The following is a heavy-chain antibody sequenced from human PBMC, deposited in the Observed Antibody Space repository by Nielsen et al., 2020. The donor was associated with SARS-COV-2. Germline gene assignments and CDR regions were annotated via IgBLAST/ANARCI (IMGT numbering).Heavy chain of an antibody. J-gene: IGHJ4*02. V-gene: IGHV3-23*01. CDR2: ISGSGGST. D-gene: IGHD1-1*01. CDR3: AKTPDEGRRYLFDY. Sequence: SLKISCAASGFTFSSYAMSWVRQAPGKGLQWVSAISGSGGSTYYADPVKGRFTISRDNSKNTLYLQMNSLRAEDTAVYYCAKTPDEGRRYLFDYWGQGTLVTVSS. CDR1: GFTFSSYA.